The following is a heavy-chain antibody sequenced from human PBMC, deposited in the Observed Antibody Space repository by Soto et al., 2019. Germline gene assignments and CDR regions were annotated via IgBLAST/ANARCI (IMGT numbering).Heavy chain of an antibody. CDR1: GFIFSNYA. CDR3: TRVYYDFWSAPRNAMDV. Sequence: QMQVVESGGGVVQPGGSLRLSCAASGFIFSNYAMHWVRQAPGTGLEWVAVISSDEKNKYYADSVKGRLTISRDNSKNTLYLQMNSLRAEDTAGFYCTRVYYDFWSAPRNAMDVWGQGTTVTVSS. CDR2: ISSDEKNK. D-gene: IGHD3-3*01. V-gene: IGHV3-30*04. J-gene: IGHJ6*02.